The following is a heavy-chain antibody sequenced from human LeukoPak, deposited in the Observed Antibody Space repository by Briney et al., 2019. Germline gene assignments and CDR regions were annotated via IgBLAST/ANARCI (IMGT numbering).Heavy chain of an antibody. CDR1: GFTFSSYA. Sequence: GGSLRLSCAASGFTFSSYAMSWVRQAPGKGLEWVSAISGSGGSTYYADSVKGRFTISRDNSKNTLYLQMNSLRAEDTAVYYCAKGDRAIGYCSGGSCYTGGLDYWGQGTLVTVSS. V-gene: IGHV3-23*01. CDR3: AKGDRAIGYCSGGSCYTGGLDY. D-gene: IGHD2-15*01. CDR2: ISGSGGST. J-gene: IGHJ4*02.